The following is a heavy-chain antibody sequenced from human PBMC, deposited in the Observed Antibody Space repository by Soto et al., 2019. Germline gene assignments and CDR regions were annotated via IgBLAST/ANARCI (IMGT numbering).Heavy chain of an antibody. V-gene: IGHV4-34*01. CDR2: INHSGGT. CDR1: GGSFSAYY. J-gene: IGHJ4*02. CDR3: ARGSVDTVDSSGFYDY. D-gene: IGHD3-22*01. Sequence: SETLSLTCAVYGGSFSAYYWSWIRQPPGKGLERIGEINHSGGTSYNPSLKSRVTISVDTSKSQFSLKLTSVTAADRAVYYCARGSVDTVDSSGFYDYWGQGTPVTVSS.